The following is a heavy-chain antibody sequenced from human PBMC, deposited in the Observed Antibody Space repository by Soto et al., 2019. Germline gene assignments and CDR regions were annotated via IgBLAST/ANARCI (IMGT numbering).Heavy chain of an antibody. V-gene: IGHV4-39*01. J-gene: IGHJ6*02. Sequence: PSETLSLTCTVSGGSISSSSYYWGWIRQPPGKGLEWIGSIYYSGSTYYNPSLKSRVTISVDTSKNQFSLKLSSVTAADTAVYYCASVAASYYYYYGMDVWGQGTTVTVSS. CDR1: GGSISSSSYY. D-gene: IGHD2-15*01. CDR3: ASVAASYYYYYGMDV. CDR2: IYYSGST.